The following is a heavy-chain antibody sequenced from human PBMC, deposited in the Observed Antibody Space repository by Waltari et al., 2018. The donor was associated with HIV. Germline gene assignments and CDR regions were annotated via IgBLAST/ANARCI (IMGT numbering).Heavy chain of an antibody. CDR3: ARGGKAAAGDY. J-gene: IGHJ4*02. D-gene: IGHD6-13*01. CDR2: ISSSSTI. Sequence: EVQLVESGGGLVQPGGSLRLSCAASGFTFSSYSMNWVRQAPGKGLEWVSYISSSSTIYYADSVKGRFTISRDNAKNSLYLQMNSLRAEDTAVYYCARGGKAAAGDYWGQGTLVTVSS. V-gene: IGHV3-48*01. CDR1: GFTFSSYS.